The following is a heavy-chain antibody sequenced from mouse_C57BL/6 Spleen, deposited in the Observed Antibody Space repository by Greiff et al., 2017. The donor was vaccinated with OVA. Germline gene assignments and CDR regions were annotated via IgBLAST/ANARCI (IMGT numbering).Heavy chain of an antibody. D-gene: IGHD2-2*01. Sequence: EVKLQESGAELVRPGASVKLSCTASGFNIKDDYMHWVKQRPEQGLEWIGWIDPENGDTEYASKFQGKATITADTSSNTAYLQLSSLTSEDTAVYYCTWLPLDYWGQGTTLTVSS. J-gene: IGHJ2*01. CDR1: GFNIKDDY. CDR3: TWLPLDY. V-gene: IGHV14-4*01. CDR2: IDPENGDT.